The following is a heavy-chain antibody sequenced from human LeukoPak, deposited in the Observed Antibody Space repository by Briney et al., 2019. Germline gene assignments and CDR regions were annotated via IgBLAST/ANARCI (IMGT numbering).Heavy chain of an antibody. D-gene: IGHD5-24*01. CDR2: IIPVFGTA. Sequence: SVKVSCKPSGGTFSSYAISWVRQAPGQGLEWMGGIIPVFGTANYAQKFQGRVTITTDESTSTAYMELSSLRSEDTAVYYCAAPGRWLQLRLDYWGQGTLVTVSS. CDR3: AAPGRWLQLRLDY. V-gene: IGHV1-69*05. J-gene: IGHJ4*02. CDR1: GGTFSSYA.